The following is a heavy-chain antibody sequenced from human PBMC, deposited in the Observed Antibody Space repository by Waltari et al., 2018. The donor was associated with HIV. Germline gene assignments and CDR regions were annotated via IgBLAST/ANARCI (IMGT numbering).Heavy chain of an antibody. V-gene: IGHV3-20*01. J-gene: IGHJ4*02. Sequence: EVQLVESGGGVVRPGGSLRLSCVASGFTFDDYGMSWVRPAPGKGLEWVSGINWNGGRTGYADSVKGRFTISRDNAKNSLYLQMNSLRAEDTALYHCARNKNYDSSGYEYYFDYWGQGTLVTVSS. D-gene: IGHD3-22*01. CDR2: INWNGGRT. CDR3: ARNKNYDSSGYEYYFDY. CDR1: GFTFDDYG.